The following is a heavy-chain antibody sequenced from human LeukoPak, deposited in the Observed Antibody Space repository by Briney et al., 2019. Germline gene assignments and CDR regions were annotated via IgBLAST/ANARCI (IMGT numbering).Heavy chain of an antibody. V-gene: IGHV4-59*01. Sequence: SEALSLTCTVSGGSISSYYWSWIRQPPGKGLEWIGYIYYSGSTNYNPSLKSRVTISVDTSKNQFSLKLSSVTAADTAVYYCARIPVVVPAATYGMDVWGQGTTVTVSS. J-gene: IGHJ6*02. CDR1: GGSISSYY. CDR3: ARIPVVVPAATYGMDV. CDR2: IYYSGST. D-gene: IGHD2-2*01.